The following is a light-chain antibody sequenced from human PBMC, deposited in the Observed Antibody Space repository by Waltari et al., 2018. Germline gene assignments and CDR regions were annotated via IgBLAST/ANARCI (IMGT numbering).Light chain of an antibody. CDR1: SILYSSNNKNY. Sequence: SILYSSNNKNYLAWYQQKPGQAPKRLIYWASTRESGVPDRFSGSGSGTDFTLTISSLQAEDVAVYHCQQYYSSPPTFGQGTKLEIK. V-gene: IGKV4-1*01. J-gene: IGKJ2*01. CDR3: QQYYSSPPT. CDR2: WAS.